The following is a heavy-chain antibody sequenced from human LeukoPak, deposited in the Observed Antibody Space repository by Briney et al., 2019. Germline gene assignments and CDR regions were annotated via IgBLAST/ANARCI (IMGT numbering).Heavy chain of an antibody. J-gene: IGHJ4*02. D-gene: IGHD2/OR15-2a*01. CDR3: AKGGFSFLGLSYFDY. CDR2: IRGSGGST. V-gene: IGHV3-23*01. Sequence: GGSLRLSCAASGFTFSSYAMSWVRQAPGKGLEWVSAIRGSGGSTYYADSVKGRFTISRDNSKNTLYLQMNSLRAEDTAVYYCAKGGFSFLGLSYFDYWGQGTLVTVPS. CDR1: GFTFSSYA.